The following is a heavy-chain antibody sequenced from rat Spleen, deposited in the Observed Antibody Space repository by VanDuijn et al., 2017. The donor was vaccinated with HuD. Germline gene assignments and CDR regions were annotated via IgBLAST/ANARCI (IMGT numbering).Heavy chain of an antibody. CDR1: GFSLTDYS. CDR3: ARGWERFAY. CDR2: ISSGGTS. V-gene: IGHV2S12*01. J-gene: IGHJ3*01. Sequence: QVQLKESGPGLVQPSQTLSLTCTVPGFSLTDYSVHWVRQPPGKGLEWIAAISSGGTSYYNSLLNPRLSITRDISKSQLFLKMNSLQTEDTAMYFCARGWERFAYWGQGTLVTVSS. D-gene: IGHD5-1*01.